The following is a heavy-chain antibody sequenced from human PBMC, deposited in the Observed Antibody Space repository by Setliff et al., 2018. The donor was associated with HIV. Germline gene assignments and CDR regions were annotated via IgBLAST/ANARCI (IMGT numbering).Heavy chain of an antibody. D-gene: IGHD6-13*01. CDR3: ARGMGVSAAHSYYFDY. CDR2: IIPIFGTA. CDR1: GGTFSSYA. J-gene: IGHJ4*02. Sequence: EASVKVSCKASGGTFSSYAISWVRQAPGQGLEWMGGIIPIFGTANYAQKFQGRVTITADESTSTAYMELSSLRSEDTAVHYCARGMGVSAAHSYYFDYWGQGTLVTVSS. V-gene: IGHV1-69*13.